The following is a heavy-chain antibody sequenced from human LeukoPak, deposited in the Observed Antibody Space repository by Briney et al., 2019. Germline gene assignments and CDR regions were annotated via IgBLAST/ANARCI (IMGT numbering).Heavy chain of an antibody. CDR3: ARNKLNDFWSGPNRFDP. J-gene: IGHJ5*02. V-gene: IGHV1-18*01. Sequence: ASVKVSCKASGYTFTSYGISWVRQAPGQGLEWMGWIGAYNGTTNYAQKLQGRVTMTTDTSTSTAYMELRSLRSDDTAVYYCARNKLNDFWSGPNRFDPWGQGTLVTVSS. CDR2: IGAYNGTT. D-gene: IGHD3-3*01. CDR1: GYTFTSYG.